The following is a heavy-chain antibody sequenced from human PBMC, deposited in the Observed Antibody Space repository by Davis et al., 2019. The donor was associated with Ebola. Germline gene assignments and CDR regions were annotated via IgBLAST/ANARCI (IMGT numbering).Heavy chain of an antibody. V-gene: IGHV3-23*01. CDR1: GFTFSSYA. CDR3: ASGEPIFGPLEGY. CDR2: ISGSGGST. D-gene: IGHD3-3*01. Sequence: GESLKISCAASGFTFSSYAMSWVRQAPGKGLEWVSAISGSGGSTYYADSVKGRFTISRDNSKNTLYLQMNSLRAEDTAVYYCASGEPIFGPLEGYWGQGTLVTVSS. J-gene: IGHJ4*02.